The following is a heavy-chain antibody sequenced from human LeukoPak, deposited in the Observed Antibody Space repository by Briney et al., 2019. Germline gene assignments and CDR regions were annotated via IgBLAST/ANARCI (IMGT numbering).Heavy chain of an antibody. CDR1: GFTFSSYA. CDR2: IKQDGSEK. D-gene: IGHD6-19*01. CDR3: VRDRGSGWTFDY. Sequence: GGSLRLSCAASGFTFSSYAMSWVRQAPGKGLEWVANIKQDGSEKYYVDSVKGRFTISRDNAKNSLYLQMNSLRAEDTAVYYCVRDRGSGWTFDYWGQGTLVTVSS. V-gene: IGHV3-7*05. J-gene: IGHJ4*02.